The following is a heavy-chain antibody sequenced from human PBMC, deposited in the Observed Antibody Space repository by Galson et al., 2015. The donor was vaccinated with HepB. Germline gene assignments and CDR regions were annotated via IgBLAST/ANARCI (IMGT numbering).Heavy chain of an antibody. J-gene: IGHJ4*02. CDR2: ISGSGGST. CDR1: GFTFSSYA. D-gene: IGHD5-18*01. V-gene: IGHV3-23*01. Sequence: SLRLSCAASGFTFSSYAMSWVRQAPGKGLEWVSAISGSGGSTYYADSVKGRFTISRDNSKNTLYLQMNSLRAEDTAVYYCATGGYSYGPNFDYWGQGTLVTVSS. CDR3: ATGGYSYGPNFDY.